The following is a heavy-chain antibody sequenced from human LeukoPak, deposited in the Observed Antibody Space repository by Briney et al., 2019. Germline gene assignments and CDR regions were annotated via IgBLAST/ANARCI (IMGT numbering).Heavy chain of an antibody. Sequence: SETLSLTCAVYGGSFSGYYWGWIRQPPGKGLEWIGSIYYSGSTYYNPSLKSRVTISVDTSKNQFSLKLSSVTAEDTAVYYCAKGQHEGSSWYFDLWGRGTLVTVSS. CDR1: GGSFSGYY. D-gene: IGHD1-26*01. V-gene: IGHV4-34*01. CDR3: AKGQHEGSSWYFDL. CDR2: IYYSGST. J-gene: IGHJ2*01.